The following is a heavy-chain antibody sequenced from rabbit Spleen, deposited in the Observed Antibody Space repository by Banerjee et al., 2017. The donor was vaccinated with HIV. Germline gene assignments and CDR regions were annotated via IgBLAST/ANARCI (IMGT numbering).Heavy chain of an antibody. V-gene: IGHV1S40*01. CDR1: GFSFSSGYD. D-gene: IGHD1-1*01. J-gene: IGHJ4*01. CDR2: INAATGKP. Sequence: QSLEESGGGLVQPEGSLTLICTASGFSFSSGYDMSWVRQAPGKGLEWIACINAATGKPVYATWAKGRFTISRTSSTTVTLRMTSLTAADRAAYFCARDLVGVIGWNFYLWGPGTLVTVS. CDR3: ARDLVGVIGWNFYL.